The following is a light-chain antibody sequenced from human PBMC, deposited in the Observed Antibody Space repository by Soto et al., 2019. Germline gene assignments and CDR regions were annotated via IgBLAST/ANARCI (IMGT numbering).Light chain of an antibody. Sequence: DIQMTQSPSTLSASVGDRVTLTCRASQNINTWLAWYQQRPGKAPKLLIYKASTLKSGVPSRFSGSGSGTEFTLTISSLQPDDFATYYCQQCSSYYTFGQGTQREIK. V-gene: IGKV1-5*03. J-gene: IGKJ2*01. CDR1: QNINTW. CDR3: QQCSSYYT. CDR2: KAS.